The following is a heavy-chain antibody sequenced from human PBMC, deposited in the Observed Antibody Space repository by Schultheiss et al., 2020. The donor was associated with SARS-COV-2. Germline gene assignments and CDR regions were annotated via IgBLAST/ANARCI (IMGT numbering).Heavy chain of an antibody. V-gene: IGHV3-48*03. D-gene: IGHD6-13*01. CDR1: GFTFSSYE. CDR3: ARTLGYSSSWYRLDP. CDR2: ISRSGSTI. Sequence: GGSLRLSCAASGFTFSSYEMNWVRQAPGKGLEWVSYISRSGSTIYYADSVKGRFTISRDNAKNSLYLQMNALRGEDTALYYCARTLGYSSSWYRLDPWGQGTLVTVSS. J-gene: IGHJ5*02.